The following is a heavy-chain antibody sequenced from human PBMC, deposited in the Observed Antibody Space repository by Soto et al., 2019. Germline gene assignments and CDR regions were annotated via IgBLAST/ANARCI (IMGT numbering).Heavy chain of an antibody. J-gene: IGHJ3*02. CDR2: ISSSSWST. Sequence: EVQLVESGGGLVKPGGSLRLSCAASGFTLGIYSMNWVRQAPGEGLEWVSYISSSSWSTYYADSVRGRFTISRDNPKNSLYLQMDSLRVEDTAVYYSVRDLAVAGTGEPAGFDIWGQGTMVTVSS. D-gene: IGHD6-19*01. CDR3: VRDLAVAGTGEPAGFDI. CDR1: GFTLGIYS. V-gene: IGHV3-21*01.